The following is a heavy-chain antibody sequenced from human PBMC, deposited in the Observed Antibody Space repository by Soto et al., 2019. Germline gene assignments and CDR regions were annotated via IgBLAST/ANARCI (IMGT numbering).Heavy chain of an antibody. Sequence: GGSLRLSCAASGFTLSSYAMHWVRQAPGKGLEWVAVISYDGSNKYYADSVKGRFTISRDNSKNTLDLQMNSLRAEDTAVFYCARDSFPTTTKGHGVYLYSGVDVWGQGTTVTVSS. V-gene: IGHV3-30-3*01. J-gene: IGHJ6*02. CDR3: ARDSFPTTTKGHGVYLYSGVDV. D-gene: IGHD4-4*01. CDR1: GFTLSSYA. CDR2: ISYDGSNK.